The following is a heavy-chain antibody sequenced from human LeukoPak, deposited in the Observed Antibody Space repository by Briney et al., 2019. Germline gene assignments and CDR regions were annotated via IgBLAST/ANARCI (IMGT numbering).Heavy chain of an antibody. D-gene: IGHD2-21*02. Sequence: PPETLSLTCSVSGGSITNYYWSWIRQPPGKGLEWIAYIHFSGSTNINPSLKSRVTMSLDTSKHHFSLDLTSVTAADTAVYYCARTYCGGDCFLGNWYFDLWGRGTLITVSS. V-gene: IGHV4-4*09. CDR1: GGSITNYY. CDR3: ARTYCGGDCFLGNWYFDL. CDR2: IHFSGST. J-gene: IGHJ2*01.